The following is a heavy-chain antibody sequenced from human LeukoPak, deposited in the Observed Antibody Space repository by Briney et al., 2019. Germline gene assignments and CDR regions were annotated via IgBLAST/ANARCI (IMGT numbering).Heavy chain of an antibody. CDR1: GGSIRSSYYY. D-gene: IGHD3/OR15-3a*01. J-gene: IGHJ2*01. Sequence: SETLSLTCTVSGGSIRSSYYYWGWIRQPPGKGLEWIGSIYDSGSTYYNPSLKSRVTISVDTSKNQFSLKLNSVTAADTAVYYCTRGAKNYDFWTDSPDQWYFDLWGRGTLVTVSS. V-gene: IGHV4-39*01. CDR2: IYDSGST. CDR3: TRGAKNYDFWTDSPDQWYFDL.